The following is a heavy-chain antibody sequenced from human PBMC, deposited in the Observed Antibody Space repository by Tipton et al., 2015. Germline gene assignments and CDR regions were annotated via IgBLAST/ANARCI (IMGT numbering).Heavy chain of an antibody. D-gene: IGHD1-26*01. Sequence: SLRLSCAASGFTFNSYGMNWVRQAPGKGLEWVSGIRSNGDRTYYAGSVKGRFTISRDNSKSTLSLQMNSLRAEDTAVYYCAKVVRSGIGSPLAFEVWGQGTMVTVSS. CDR2: IRSNGDRT. V-gene: IGHV3-23*01. CDR3: AKVVRSGIGSPLAFEV. J-gene: IGHJ3*01. CDR1: GFTFNSYG.